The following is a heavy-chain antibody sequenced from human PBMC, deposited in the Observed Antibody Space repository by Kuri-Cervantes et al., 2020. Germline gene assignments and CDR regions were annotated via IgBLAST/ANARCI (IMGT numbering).Heavy chain of an antibody. J-gene: IGHJ4*02. CDR3: VRGLEYARENYRFSYHFDN. CDR2: INSDGSTT. Sequence: GGSLRLSCAASGFTFSTYWMHWVRQAPGKGLVWVSRINSDGSTTTYADSVKGRFTISRDNAKSTLHLQMKSLRDDDTAVYYCVRGLEYARENYRFSYHFDNWGQGSLVTVSS. D-gene: IGHD5-24*01. V-gene: IGHV3-74*01. CDR1: GFTFSTYW.